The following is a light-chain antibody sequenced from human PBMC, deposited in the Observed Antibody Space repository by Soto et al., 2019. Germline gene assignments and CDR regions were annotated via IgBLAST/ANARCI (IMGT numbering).Light chain of an antibody. CDR2: AAS. CDR3: HQYDKAPQT. Sequence: EIVLTQSPGTLSLSPGERATISCRASQYMTRTYIAWYQQKPGQAPRLLIYAASNRATGIPDKFSGSGSGTDYSLTITRLEPEDSAVYYCHQYDKAPQTFGQGTKVEIK. V-gene: IGKV3-20*01. CDR1: QYMTRTY. J-gene: IGKJ2*01.